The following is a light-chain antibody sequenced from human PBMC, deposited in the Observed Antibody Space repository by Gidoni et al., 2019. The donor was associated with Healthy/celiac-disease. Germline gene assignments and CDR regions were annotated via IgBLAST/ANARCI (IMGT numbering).Light chain of an antibody. J-gene: IGKJ2*01. V-gene: IGKV3-20*01. Sequence: VLTPSPGTLSLSPGERATLSCRASQSVSSSYLAWYQQKPGQAPRLLIYGASSRATGIPDRFSGSGSGTDFTLTISRLEPEDFAVYYCQQYGSSPQTFGQXTKVEIK. CDR1: QSVSSSY. CDR2: GAS. CDR3: QQYGSSPQT.